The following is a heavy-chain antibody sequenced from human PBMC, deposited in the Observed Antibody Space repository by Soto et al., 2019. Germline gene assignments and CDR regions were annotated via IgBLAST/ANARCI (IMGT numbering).Heavy chain of an antibody. V-gene: IGHV3-30*18. Sequence: QVQLVESGGGVVQSGRSLRLSCVASGFTFSIYGIHWVRQAPGKGLEWVAVISYDGSSEYYADSVKGRFTISRDNSKNTVSLQMNSLRAEDTAVYYCAKDLLDPPYYYYSIDVWGQGTTVAVSS. J-gene: IGHJ6*02. D-gene: IGHD2-15*01. CDR3: AKDLLDPPYYYYSIDV. CDR2: ISYDGSSE. CDR1: GFTFSIYG.